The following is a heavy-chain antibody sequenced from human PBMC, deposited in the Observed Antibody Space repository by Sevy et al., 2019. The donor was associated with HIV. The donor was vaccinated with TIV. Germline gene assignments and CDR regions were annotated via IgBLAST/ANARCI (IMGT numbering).Heavy chain of an antibody. D-gene: IGHD4-17*01. V-gene: IGHV3-33*01. Sequence: GGSLRLSCAASGFTFSTYGMHWVRQAPGKGLEWVAVIWFDGSNTYYADSVKGRFTISRDIAKNTLNLQMIGLRAEDTAVYYCARDLEFYDYGDYGPAFMPDYWGQGTLVTVSS. CDR1: GFTFSTYG. CDR2: IWFDGSNT. J-gene: IGHJ4*02. CDR3: ARDLEFYDYGDYGPAFMPDY.